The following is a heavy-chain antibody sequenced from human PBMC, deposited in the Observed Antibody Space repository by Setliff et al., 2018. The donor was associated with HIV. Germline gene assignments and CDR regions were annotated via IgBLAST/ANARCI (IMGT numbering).Heavy chain of an antibody. J-gene: IGHJ4*02. CDR3: ARHSPSDY. Sequence: PSETLSLTCTVSGGSISSGSYYWSWIRQPAGKGLEWIGRIYTSGSTNYNPPLKSRVTISVDTSKNQFSLKLSSVTAADTAVYYCARHSPSDYWGQGTLVTVSS. CDR1: GGSISSGSYY. V-gene: IGHV4-61*02. CDR2: IYTSGST.